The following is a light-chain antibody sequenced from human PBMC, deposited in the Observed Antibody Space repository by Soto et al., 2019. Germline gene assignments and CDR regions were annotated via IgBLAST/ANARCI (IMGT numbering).Light chain of an antibody. V-gene: IGLV2-14*01. CDR2: DVS. CDR3: RSYTISSPLV. J-gene: IGLJ1*01. CDR1: SSDVGGYNY. Sequence: QSALTQPASVSGSPGQSITISCTGTSSDVGGYNYVSWYQQHPGKAPKLMIYDVSNRPSGVSNRFSGSKSGNTASLTISGLQAEDEADYSCRSYTISSPLVFGTGTKLTVL.